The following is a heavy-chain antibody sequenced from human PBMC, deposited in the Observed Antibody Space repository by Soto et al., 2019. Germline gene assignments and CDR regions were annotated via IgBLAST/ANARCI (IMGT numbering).Heavy chain of an antibody. V-gene: IGHV4-31*03. D-gene: IGHD1-26*01. CDR3: AREGSYHYFDF. CDR1: GDSLSRGGYY. CDR2: IYYSGST. J-gene: IGHJ4*02. Sequence: PSETLSLTCSVSGDSLSRGGYYWSWVRQHPERGLEWIGNIYYSGSTGYSPSLKSRVTISLDTSKNQYSLKLSSVTAADTAVYYCAREGSYHYFDFWGQGALVTVSS.